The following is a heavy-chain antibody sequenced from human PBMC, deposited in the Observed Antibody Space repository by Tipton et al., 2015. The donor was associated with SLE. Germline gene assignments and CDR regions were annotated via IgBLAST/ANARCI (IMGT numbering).Heavy chain of an antibody. Sequence: QVQLVQSGAEVKKPGASVKVSCKASGYTFTSYDINWVRQATGQGLEWMGWMNPNSANTGYAQKFQGRVAITKNTSISTAYMELSTLTSEDTAVYYCARVPGGATRPGYFQYWGQGTLVTVSS. D-gene: IGHD1-1*01. J-gene: IGHJ1*01. CDR1: GYTFTSYD. V-gene: IGHV1-8*03. CDR2: MNPNSANT. CDR3: ARVPGGATRPGYFQY.